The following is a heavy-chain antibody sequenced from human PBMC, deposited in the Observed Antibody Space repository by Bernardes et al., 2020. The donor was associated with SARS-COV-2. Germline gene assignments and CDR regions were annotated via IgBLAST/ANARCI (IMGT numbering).Heavy chain of an antibody. CDR1: GGSISSSSYY. Sequence: LSLTCTVSGGSISSSSYYWGWIRQPPGKGLEWIGSIYYSGSTYYNPSLKSRVTISVDTSKNQFSLKLSSVTAADTAVYYCASSEGDYVDYWGQGTLVTVSS. J-gene: IGHJ4*02. CDR2: IYYSGST. V-gene: IGHV4-39*01. CDR3: ASSEGDYVDY.